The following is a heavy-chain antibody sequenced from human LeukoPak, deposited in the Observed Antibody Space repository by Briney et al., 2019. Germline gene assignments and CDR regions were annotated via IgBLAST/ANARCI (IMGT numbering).Heavy chain of an antibody. CDR1: GGSISSGGYY. CDR2: ISYSGST. Sequence: SQTLSLTCTVSGGSISSGGYYWSWIRQHPGKGLEWIGYISYSGSTYYNPSLKSRVTISVDTSKSQFSLKLRSVTAADTAVYYCARVLFGVAIPYYFDSWGQGTLVTVSS. V-gene: IGHV4-31*03. CDR3: ARVLFGVAIPYYFDS. D-gene: IGHD3-3*01. J-gene: IGHJ4*02.